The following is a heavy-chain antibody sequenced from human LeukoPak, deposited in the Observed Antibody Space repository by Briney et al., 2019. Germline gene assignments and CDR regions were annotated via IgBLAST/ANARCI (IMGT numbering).Heavy chain of an antibody. D-gene: IGHD6-19*01. CDR2: IYTSGST. Sequence: SETLSLTCTVSGGSISTYYWSWIRQPAGTGLEWIGRIYTSGSTIFNPSLKSRVTISVDTSKNQFFLKLNSVTAADTAVYYCARGPNRYSSGWYYFDNWGQGTLVTVSS. CDR1: GGSISTYY. J-gene: IGHJ4*02. V-gene: IGHV4-4*07. CDR3: ARGPNRYSSGWYYFDN.